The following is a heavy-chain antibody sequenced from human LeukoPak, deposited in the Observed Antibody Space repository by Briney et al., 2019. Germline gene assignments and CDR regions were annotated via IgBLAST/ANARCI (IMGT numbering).Heavy chain of an antibody. D-gene: IGHD3-22*01. CDR1: GGTFSSYA. CDR2: IIPIFGTA. Sequence: SVKVSCKASGGTFSSYAISWVRQAPGQGLEWMGRIIPIFGTANYAQKLQGRVTMTTDTSTSTAYMELRSLRSDDTAVYYCARVTRITMIVVVILDAFDIWGQGTMVTVSS. CDR3: ARVTRITMIVVVILDAFDI. J-gene: IGHJ3*02. V-gene: IGHV1-69*05.